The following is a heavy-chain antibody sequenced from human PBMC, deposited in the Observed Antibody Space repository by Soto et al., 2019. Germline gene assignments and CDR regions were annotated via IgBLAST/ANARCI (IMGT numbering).Heavy chain of an antibody. J-gene: IGHJ4*02. Sequence: ASLKVACKPAGYMFTYYHVHWVRQAPGQGLEWMGIINPNGGDTRYAQNFQGRVTMTRDTSTSTVYMEVSSLRSEDTAVYFCARAPVGLDTISYFDYWGQGKLVTVSS. CDR2: INPNGGDT. V-gene: IGHV1-46*01. CDR3: ARAPVGLDTISYFDY. D-gene: IGHD3-3*01. CDR1: GYMFTYYH.